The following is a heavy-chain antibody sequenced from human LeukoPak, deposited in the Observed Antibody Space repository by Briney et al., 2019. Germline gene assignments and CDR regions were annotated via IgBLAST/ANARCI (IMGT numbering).Heavy chain of an antibody. V-gene: IGHV4-4*09. D-gene: IGHD6-25*01. J-gene: IGHJ6*03. Sequence: SETLSLTCTVSGDSVSSSHWSWIRQPPGKGLEWIGDMYTSGSTNYNPSPKTRVTLSTDTSRNQLSLRLRSLTAADTAVYYCARLVFFDYISAVTEVSFYYMDAWRKGTTVIVS. CDR2: MYTSGST. CDR1: GDSVSSSH. CDR3: ARLVFFDYISAVTEVSFYYMDA.